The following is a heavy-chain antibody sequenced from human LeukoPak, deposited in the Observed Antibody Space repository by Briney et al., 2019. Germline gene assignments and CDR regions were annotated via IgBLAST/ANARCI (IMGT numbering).Heavy chain of an antibody. CDR3: AKEASYYYYYGMDV. Sequence: PGGSLRLSCAASGFTFSSYWMSWVRQAPGKGLEWVANIKKDGTEKYYVDSVKGRFTISGDNSKNTLYLQMNSLRAEDTAVYYCAKEASYYYYYGMDVWGQGTTVTVSS. CDR1: GFTFSSYW. CDR2: IKKDGTEK. J-gene: IGHJ6*02. V-gene: IGHV3-7*04.